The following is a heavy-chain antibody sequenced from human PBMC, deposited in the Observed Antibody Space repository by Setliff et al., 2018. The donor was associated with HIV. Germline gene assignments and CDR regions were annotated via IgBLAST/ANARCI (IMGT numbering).Heavy chain of an antibody. CDR2: IYYSGST. CDR3: ARDRYTWNYGKNYMDV. D-gene: IGHD1-7*01. Sequence: PSETLSLTCTVSGGSISSSSYYWGWIRQPPGKGLEWIGSIYYSGSTYYNPSLKSRVTISVDTSKNQFSLKLSSVTAADTAVYYCARDRYTWNYGKNYMDVWGKGTTVTVSS. V-gene: IGHV4-39*07. J-gene: IGHJ6*03. CDR1: GGSISSSSYY.